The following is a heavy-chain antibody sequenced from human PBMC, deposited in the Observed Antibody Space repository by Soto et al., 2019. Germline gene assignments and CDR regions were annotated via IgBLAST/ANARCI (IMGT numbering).Heavy chain of an antibody. CDR2: ISYDGSNK. V-gene: IGHV3-30-3*01. CDR3: ARERDIIYYGMDV. Sequence: QVQLVESGGGVVQPGRSLRLSCAASGFTFSSYAMHWVRQAPGKRLEWVAVISYDGSNKYYADSVKGRFTISRDNSKNTLYLQMNSLRAEDTAVYYCARERDIIYYGMDVWVQGTTVTVSS. J-gene: IGHJ6*02. D-gene: IGHD5-12*01. CDR1: GFTFSSYA.